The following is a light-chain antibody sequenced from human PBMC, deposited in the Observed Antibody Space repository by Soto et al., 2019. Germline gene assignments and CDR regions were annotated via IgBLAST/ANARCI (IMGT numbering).Light chain of an antibody. J-gene: IGKJ1*01. V-gene: IGKV3-15*01. CDR1: QSLRSS. CDR2: GAS. CDR3: QQYNIWPQT. Sequence: VMTQSPATLSVSPWERATLSCRASQSLRSSLAWYQQKPGQAPRLLIYGASTRATGIPARFSGSGSGTEFTLTISSLQSEDFAVYFCQQYNIWPQTFGQGTKVE.